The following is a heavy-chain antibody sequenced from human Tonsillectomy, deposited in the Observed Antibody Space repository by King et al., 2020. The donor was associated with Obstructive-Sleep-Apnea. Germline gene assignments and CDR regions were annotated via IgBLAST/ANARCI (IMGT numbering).Heavy chain of an antibody. J-gene: IGHJ4*02. CDR1: GFTFRSYA. CDR2: ISGSGGST. V-gene: IGHV3-23*04. Sequence: VQLVESGGGLVQPGGSLSLRLSCAGSGFTFRSYAMSWVRQAPGKGLEWVSGISGSGGSTYYADSVKGRFTISRDNSKNTLYLQMNSLRAEDTAVYYCAKDSMDYDILTRPVDYWGQGTLVTVSS. D-gene: IGHD3-9*01. CDR3: AKDSMDYDILTRPVDY.